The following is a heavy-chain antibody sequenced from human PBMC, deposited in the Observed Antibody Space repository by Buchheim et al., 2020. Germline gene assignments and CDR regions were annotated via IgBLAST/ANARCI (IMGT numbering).Heavy chain of an antibody. CDR1: GGSFSGYY. CDR2: INHSGST. D-gene: IGHD3-9*01. V-gene: IGHV4-34*01. Sequence: QVQLQQWGAGLLKPSETLSLTCAVYGGSFSGYYWSWIRQPPGKGLEWIGEINHSGSTNSNPSLKSRVTISVDTSKNQFSLKLSSVTAADTAVYYCARGRSFGRRYFDYWGQGTL. CDR3: ARGRSFGRRYFDY. J-gene: IGHJ4*02.